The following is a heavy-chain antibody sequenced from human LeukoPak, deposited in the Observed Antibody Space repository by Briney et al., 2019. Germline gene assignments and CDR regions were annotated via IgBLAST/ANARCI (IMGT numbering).Heavy chain of an antibody. Sequence: GGSLRLSCAASGFTFSIYAMTWVCQAPGKGLEWVSGISGGSESTYYADSVKGRFTISRDNSKNTLYMEMNNLRGADTAVYYCAKGWTAVGSWGQGTRVTVSS. CDR1: GFTFSIYA. CDR2: ISGGSEST. CDR3: AKGWTAVGS. J-gene: IGHJ5*02. D-gene: IGHD1-26*01. V-gene: IGHV3-23*01.